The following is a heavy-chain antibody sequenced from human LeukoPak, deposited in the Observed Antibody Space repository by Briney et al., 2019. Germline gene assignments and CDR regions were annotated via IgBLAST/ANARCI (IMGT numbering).Heavy chain of an antibody. Sequence: SGPAPVKPTQTLTLTCTFSGFSLSTSGMCVSWIRQPPGKALEWLALIYWDDDKRYSPSLKSRLTITKDTSKNQVVLTMTNMDPVDTATYYCAHTAGYCSSTSRLNWFDPWGQGTLVTVSS. CDR3: AHTAGYCSSTSRLNWFDP. CDR2: IYWDDDK. CDR1: GFSLSTSGMC. J-gene: IGHJ5*02. D-gene: IGHD2-2*01. V-gene: IGHV2-5*08.